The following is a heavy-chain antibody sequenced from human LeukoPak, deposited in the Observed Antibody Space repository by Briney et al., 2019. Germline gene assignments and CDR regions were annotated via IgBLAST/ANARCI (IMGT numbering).Heavy chain of an antibody. CDR1: GFTFTNVW. J-gene: IGHJ4*02. V-gene: IGHV3-15*01. Sequence: PGGSLRLSCVYSGFTFTNVWMSWVRQAPGKGLEWIGRIKSKTDGETTNYAEPVRGRFTISRDDSKSAVYLQMNSLKIEDTAVYYCTTDLGTYYHGSQRLIPIDYWGQGTLVTVSS. D-gene: IGHD3-10*01. CDR3: TTDLGTYYHGSQRLIPIDY. CDR2: IKSKTDGETT.